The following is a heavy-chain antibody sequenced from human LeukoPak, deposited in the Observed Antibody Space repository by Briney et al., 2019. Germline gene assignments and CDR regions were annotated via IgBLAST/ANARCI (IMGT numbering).Heavy chain of an antibody. CDR3: ARLLLWFGELSTDY. Sequence: GGSLRLSCAASGFTFSSYSMNWVRQAPGKGLEWVSYISSSGSTMYYADSVKGRFTISRDNAKNSLYLQMNSLRAEDTAVYYCARLLLWFGELSTDYWGQGTLVTVSS. D-gene: IGHD3-10*01. CDR1: GFTFSSYS. V-gene: IGHV3-48*04. J-gene: IGHJ4*02. CDR2: ISSSGSTM.